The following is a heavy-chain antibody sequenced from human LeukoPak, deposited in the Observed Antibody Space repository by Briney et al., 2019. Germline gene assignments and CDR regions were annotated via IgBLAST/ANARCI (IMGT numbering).Heavy chain of an antibody. CDR2: IKQDGSEK. V-gene: IGHV3-7*01. CDR3: ASELRFLEWLFDP. CDR1: GFTFSSYW. J-gene: IGHJ5*02. Sequence: RGGSLRLSCAASGFTFSSYWMSWVRLAPGKGLEWVANIKQDGSEKYYVDSVKGRFTISRDNAKNSLYLQMNSLRAEDTAVYYCASELRFLEWLFDPWGQGTLVTVSS. D-gene: IGHD3-3*01.